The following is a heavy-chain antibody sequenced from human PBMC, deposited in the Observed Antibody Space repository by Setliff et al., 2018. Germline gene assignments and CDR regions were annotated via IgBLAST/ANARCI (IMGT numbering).Heavy chain of an antibody. CDR3: ARRPIALAGYRKGAFDI. V-gene: IGHV1-18*01. CDR1: GYTFNNYG. D-gene: IGHD6-19*01. Sequence: ASVKVSCKASGYTFNNYGITWVRQAPGQGLEWMGWVSTYNGDTKYAQNFRGRVTMTTDMSTSTVYMELRTLRSDDTAVYFCARRPIALAGYRKGAFDIWGQGTMVTVSS. CDR2: VSTYNGDT. J-gene: IGHJ3*02.